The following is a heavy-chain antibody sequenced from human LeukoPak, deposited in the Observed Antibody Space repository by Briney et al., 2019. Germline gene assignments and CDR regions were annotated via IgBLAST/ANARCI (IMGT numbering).Heavy chain of an antibody. Sequence: PGGSPRLSCAASGFTVSSHYMSWVRQAPGKGLEWVSVMYSSGTTFYADSVKGRFIISRDKPKNTLYLQMNSLRVEDTAVYYCARDGSGSYGNWGQGTLVTVSS. CDR3: ARDGSGSYGN. D-gene: IGHD3-10*01. CDR2: MYSSGTT. J-gene: IGHJ4*02. CDR1: GFTVSSHY. V-gene: IGHV3-66*01.